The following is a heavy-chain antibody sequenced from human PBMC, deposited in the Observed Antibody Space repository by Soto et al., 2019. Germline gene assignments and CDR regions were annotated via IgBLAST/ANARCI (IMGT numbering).Heavy chain of an antibody. D-gene: IGHD3-3*01. V-gene: IGHV4-59*08. J-gene: IGHJ4*02. CDR2: IYYSGST. CDR1: GGSISTYY. Sequence: QVQLQESGPGLAKPSETLSPTCTVSGGSISTYYWSWIRQPPGKGLEWIGYIYYSGSTNYNPSLKSRVTISVDTSKNQFSLKLSSVTAADTAVYYCARGGWRHIDYWGQGTPVTVSS. CDR3: ARGGWRHIDY.